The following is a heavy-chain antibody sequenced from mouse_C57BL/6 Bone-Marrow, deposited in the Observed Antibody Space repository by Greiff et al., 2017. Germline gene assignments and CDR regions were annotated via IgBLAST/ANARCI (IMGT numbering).Heavy chain of an antibody. CDR1: GFTFSDYG. CDR3: ARDYDGSSYY. CDR2: ISSGSSTI. Sequence: EVKLMASGGGLVKPGGSLKLSCAASGFTFSDYGMHWVRQAPEKGLEWVSYISSGSSTIYYSDTVKGRFTISRDNAMNTLFLQMTSLRSEDTAMYYCARDYDGSSYYWGQGTTLTVSS. J-gene: IGHJ2*01. D-gene: IGHD1-1*01. V-gene: IGHV5-17*01.